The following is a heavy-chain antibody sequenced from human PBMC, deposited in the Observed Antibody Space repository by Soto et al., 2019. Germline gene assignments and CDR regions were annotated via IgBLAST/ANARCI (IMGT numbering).Heavy chain of an antibody. CDR2: IIPIFGTA. V-gene: IGHV1-69*06. CDR3: ARYCSGGSCYGLSNYYYYYGMDV. D-gene: IGHD2-15*01. Sequence: VKVSCKASGGTFSSYAISWVRQAPGQGLEWMGGIIPIFGTANYAQKFQGRVTITADKSTSTAYMELSSLRSEDTAVYYCARYCSGGSCYGLSNYYYYYGMDVWGQGTTVTVSS. CDR1: GGTFSSYA. J-gene: IGHJ6*02.